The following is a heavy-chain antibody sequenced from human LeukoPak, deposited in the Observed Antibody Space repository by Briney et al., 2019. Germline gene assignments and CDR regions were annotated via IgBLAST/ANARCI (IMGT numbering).Heavy chain of an antibody. V-gene: IGHV3-53*01. J-gene: IGHJ4*02. CDR2: IYSGGST. CDR1: GFTVSSIY. Sequence: GGSLRLSCAASGFTVSSIYMSWVRQAPGKGLEWVSVIYSGGSTYYADSVKSRFTISRNNSKNTLYLQMNSLRAEDTAVYYCARDIAAAGYFDYWGQGTLVTVSS. CDR3: ARDIAAAGYFDY. D-gene: IGHD6-13*01.